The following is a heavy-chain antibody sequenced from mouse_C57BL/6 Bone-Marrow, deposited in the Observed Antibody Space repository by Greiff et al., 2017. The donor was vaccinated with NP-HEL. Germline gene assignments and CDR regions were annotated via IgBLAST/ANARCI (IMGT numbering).Heavy chain of an antibody. V-gene: IGHV1-81*01. CDR3: ARQEGVDYYAMDY. CDR2: IYPRSGNT. D-gene: IGHD1-1*01. Sequence: QVQLQQSGAELARPGASVKLSCKASGYTFTSYGISWVKQRTGQGLEWIGEIYPRSGNTYYNEKFKGKATLTADKSSSTAYMELRSLTSEDSAVYFCARQEGVDYYAMDYWGQGTSGTVSS. J-gene: IGHJ4*01. CDR1: GYTFTSYG.